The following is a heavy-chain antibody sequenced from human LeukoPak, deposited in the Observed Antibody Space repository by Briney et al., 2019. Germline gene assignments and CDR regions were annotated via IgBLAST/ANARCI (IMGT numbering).Heavy chain of an antibody. V-gene: IGHV4-39*01. Sequence: PGGSLRLSCAASGFTFSNYGMHWIRQPPGKGLEWIGSIYYSGSTYYNPSLKSRVTISVDTSKNQFSLKLSSVTAADTAVYYCARRPGGYYDSSGYFDYWGQGTLVTVSS. D-gene: IGHD3-22*01. CDR2: IYYSGST. J-gene: IGHJ4*02. CDR1: GFTFSNYG. CDR3: ARRPGGYYDSSGYFDY.